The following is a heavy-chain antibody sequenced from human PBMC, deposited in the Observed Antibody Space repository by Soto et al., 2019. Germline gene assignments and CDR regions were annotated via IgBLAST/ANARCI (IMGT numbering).Heavy chain of an antibody. CDR1: GYRFPSFW. J-gene: IGHJ4*02. D-gene: IGHD6-19*01. CDR2: IYPGDSET. CDR3: VKQHTLDSRAWNN. V-gene: IGHV5-51*01. Sequence: GESLKLSCKVSGYRFPSFWIGWVRQMPGKGLEWLGSIYPGDSETRYSPSFQGEVTISADKSITTAYLQWSSLRASDTATYYCVKQHTLDSRAWNNSGQGTLVTVST.